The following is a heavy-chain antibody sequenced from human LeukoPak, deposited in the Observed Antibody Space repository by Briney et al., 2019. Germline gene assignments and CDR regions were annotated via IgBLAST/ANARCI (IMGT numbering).Heavy chain of an antibody. CDR3: AREELPLPGRLSDY. CDR2: INPNSGGT. J-gene: IGHJ4*02. D-gene: IGHD1-26*01. CDR1: GYTFTGYY. Sequence: GASVKVSCRASGYTFTGYYMHWVRQAPGQGLEWMGWINPNSGGTNYAQKFQGRVTMTRDTSISTAYMELSRLRSDDTAVYYCAREELPLPGRLSDYWGQGTLVTVSS. V-gene: IGHV1-2*02.